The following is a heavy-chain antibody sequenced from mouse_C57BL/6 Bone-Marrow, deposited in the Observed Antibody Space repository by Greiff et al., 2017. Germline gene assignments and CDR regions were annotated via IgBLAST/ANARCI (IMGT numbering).Heavy chain of an antibody. CDR3: ARRIYYENYYAMDY. CDR1: GFTFSDYG. J-gene: IGHJ4*01. V-gene: IGHV5-17*01. D-gene: IGHD2-4*01. CDR2: ISSGSSTI. Sequence: EVQWVESGGGLVKPGGSLKLSCAASGFTFSDYGMHWVRQAPEKGLEWVAYISSGSSTIYYADTVKGRFTISRDNAKNTLFLQMTSLRSEDTAMYYCARRIYYENYYAMDYWGQGTSVTVSS.